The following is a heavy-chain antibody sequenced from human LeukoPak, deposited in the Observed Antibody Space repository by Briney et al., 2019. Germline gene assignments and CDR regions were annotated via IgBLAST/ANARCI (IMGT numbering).Heavy chain of an antibody. CDR3: ARGMTWSQGPLFAFDI. Sequence: ASVKVSCKASGYTSTSYDINWVRQATGQGLEWMGWMNPNSGNTGYAQKFQGRVTMTRDTSISTAYMELSRLRSDDTAVYYCARGMTWSQGPLFAFDIWGQGTMVTVSS. J-gene: IGHJ3*02. CDR1: GYTSTSYD. CDR2: MNPNSGNT. V-gene: IGHV1-8*02. D-gene: IGHD1-1*01.